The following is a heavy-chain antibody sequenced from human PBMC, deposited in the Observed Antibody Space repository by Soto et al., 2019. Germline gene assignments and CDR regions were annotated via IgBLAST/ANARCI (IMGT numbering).Heavy chain of an antibody. D-gene: IGHD1-1*01. J-gene: IGHJ4*02. CDR2: ISGNGVNT. V-gene: IGHV3-64D*08. CDR1: GFSFSSYA. CDR3: VSRNHNNWFFDF. Sequence: EVQLVESGGGLVQPGGSLRLSCSASGFSFSSYAMHWVRLAPGKGLEYVSAISGNGVNTYYADSVKGRFTISRDNSKNTLYLQMYSLRAEDVAVYYCVSRNHNNWFFDFWGQGTLVTVSS.